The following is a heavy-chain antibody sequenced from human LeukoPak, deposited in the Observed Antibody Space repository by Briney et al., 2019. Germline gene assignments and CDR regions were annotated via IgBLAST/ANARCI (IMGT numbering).Heavy chain of an antibody. D-gene: IGHD3-22*01. Sequence: SETLSLTCAVYGGSFSGYYWSWIRQPPGKGLEWIGEINHSGSTNYNPSLKSRVTISVDTSKNQFSLKLSSVTAADTAVYYCARDLTGGYGFFDYWGQGTLVTVSS. CDR3: ARDLTGGYGFFDY. CDR2: INHSGST. J-gene: IGHJ4*02. CDR1: GGSFSGYY. V-gene: IGHV4-34*01.